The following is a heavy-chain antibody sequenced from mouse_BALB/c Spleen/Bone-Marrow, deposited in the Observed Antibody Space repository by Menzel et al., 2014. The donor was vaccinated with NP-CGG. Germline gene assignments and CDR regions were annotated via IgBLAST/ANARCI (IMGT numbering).Heavy chain of an antibody. V-gene: IGHV5-9-1*01. CDR2: ISSGGSYT. CDR1: GFTFSSYA. D-gene: IGHD2-4*01. CDR3: ARHGITRLLDY. J-gene: IGHJ2*01. Sequence: EVMLVEPGGGLVKPGGSLKLSCAASGFTFSSYAMSWVRQTPEKRLEWVATISSGGSYTYYPDSVKGRFTISRDNAKNTLYLQMSSLRSEDTAMYYCARHGITRLLDYWGQGTTLTVSS.